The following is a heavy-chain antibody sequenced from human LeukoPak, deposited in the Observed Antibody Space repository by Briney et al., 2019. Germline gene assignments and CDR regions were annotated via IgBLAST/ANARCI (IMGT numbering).Heavy chain of an antibody. J-gene: IGHJ4*02. D-gene: IGHD3-22*01. CDR1: GFTFSSYG. CDR3: ARIDSGDYYDSSGSD. V-gene: IGHV3-30*03. Sequence: PGRSLRLSCAASGFTFSSYGMQWVRQAPGKGLEWVAVISYDGSNKYYADSVKGRFTISRDNSKNTLYLQMNSLRAEDTAVYYCARIDSGDYYDSSGSDWGQGTLVTVSS. CDR2: ISYDGSNK.